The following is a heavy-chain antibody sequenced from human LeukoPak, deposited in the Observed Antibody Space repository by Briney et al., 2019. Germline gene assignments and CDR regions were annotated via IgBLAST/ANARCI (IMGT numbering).Heavy chain of an antibody. D-gene: IGHD3-3*01. CDR3: ARDGCFGNDV. J-gene: IGHJ6*02. Sequence: KTGGSLRLSCAASGYTFSSYSMNWVRQAPGKGLECVSSISSSSSYIYYADSVKGRFTISRDNSKKTVYLQMNSLRVEDTGVYYCARDGCFGNDVWGQGTTVTVSS. CDR2: ISSSSSYI. V-gene: IGHV3-21*01. CDR1: GYTFSSYS.